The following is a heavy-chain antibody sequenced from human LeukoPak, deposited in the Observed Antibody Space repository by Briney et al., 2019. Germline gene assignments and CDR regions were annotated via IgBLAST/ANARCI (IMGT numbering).Heavy chain of an antibody. CDR2: INHSGST. J-gene: IGHJ4*02. V-gene: IGHV4-34*01. CDR1: GGSFSGYY. CDR3: ARVTDSGSYYFDY. D-gene: IGHD1-26*01. Sequence: SETLSLTCAVYGGSFSGYYWSSIRQPPGKGLEWIGEINHSGSTNYNPSLKSRVTISVDTSKNQFSLKLSSVTAADTAVYYCARVTDSGSYYFDYWGQGTLVTVSS.